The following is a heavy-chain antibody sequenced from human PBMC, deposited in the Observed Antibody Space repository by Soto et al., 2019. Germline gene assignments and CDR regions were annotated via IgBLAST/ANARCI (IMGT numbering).Heavy chain of an antibody. CDR2: IWYDGSNK. CDR3: ARGDHIVVVTARSGFDY. CDR1: GFTFSSYG. Sequence: GGSLRLSCAASGFTFSSYGMHWVRQAPGKGLEWVAVIWYDGSNKYYADSVKGRFTISRDNSKNTLYLQMNSLRAEDTAVYYCARGDHIVVVTARSGFDYWGQGTLVTVSS. J-gene: IGHJ4*02. D-gene: IGHD2-21*02. V-gene: IGHV3-33*01.